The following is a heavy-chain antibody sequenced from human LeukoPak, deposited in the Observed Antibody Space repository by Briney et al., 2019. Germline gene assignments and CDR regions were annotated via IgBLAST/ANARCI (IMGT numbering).Heavy chain of an antibody. Sequence: GGSLRLSCAASGFTFSTYWMSWVRQAPGKGLEWVANIKQGGSDKYYVGSVKGRFTISGDNANNSLYLQMNSLRAEDTAVYYCARVNSESSVYRPFDSWGQGTLVTVSS. CDR3: ARVNSESSVYRPFDS. J-gene: IGHJ4*02. CDR2: IKQGGSDK. V-gene: IGHV3-7*01. D-gene: IGHD3-22*01. CDR1: GFTFSTYW.